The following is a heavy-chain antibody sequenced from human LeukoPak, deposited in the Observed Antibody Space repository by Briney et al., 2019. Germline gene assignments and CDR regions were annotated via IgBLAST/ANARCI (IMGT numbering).Heavy chain of an antibody. CDR3: AKSRGTGTTYYFDY. J-gene: IGHJ4*02. V-gene: IGHV3-23*01. CDR2: ISGIGGST. D-gene: IGHD1-7*01. Sequence: GGSLRLSCAASGFTFSSYAMHWVRQAPGKGLEWVSAISGIGGSTYYADSVKGRFTISRDNSKNTLYLQMNSLRAEDTAVYYCAKSRGTGTTYYFDYWGQGTLVTVSS. CDR1: GFTFSSYA.